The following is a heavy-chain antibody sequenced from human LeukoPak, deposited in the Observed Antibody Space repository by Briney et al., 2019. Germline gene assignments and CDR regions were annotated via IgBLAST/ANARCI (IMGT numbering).Heavy chain of an antibody. J-gene: IGHJ4*02. CDR3: ARESLYYDSSGYYLY. Sequence: GGSLRLSCAASGFTFSSYAMHWVRQAPGKGLEWVAVISYDGSNKYYADSVKGRFTISRDNSKNTLYLQMNSLRAEDTAVYYCARESLYYDSSGYYLYWGQGTLVTVSS. CDR1: GFTFSSYA. CDR2: ISYDGSNK. V-gene: IGHV3-30-3*01. D-gene: IGHD3-22*01.